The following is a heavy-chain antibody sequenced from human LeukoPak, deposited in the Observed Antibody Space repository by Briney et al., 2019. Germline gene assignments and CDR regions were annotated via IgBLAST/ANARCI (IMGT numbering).Heavy chain of an antibody. D-gene: IGHD6-19*01. CDR3: ARDERKQWLTGGYYFDY. CDR2: ISSSSSYI. V-gene: IGHV3-21*01. CDR1: GFTFSSYS. Sequence: GGSLRLSCAASGFTFSSYSMNWVRQAPGEGLEWVSSISSSSSYIYYADSVKGRFTISRDNAKNSLYLQMNSLRAEDTAVYYCARDERKQWLTGGYYFDYWGQGTLVTVSS. J-gene: IGHJ4*02.